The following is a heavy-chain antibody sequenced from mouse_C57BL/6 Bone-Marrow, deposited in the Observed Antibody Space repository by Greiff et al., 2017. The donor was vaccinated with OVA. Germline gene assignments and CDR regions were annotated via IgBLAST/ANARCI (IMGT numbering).Heavy chain of an antibody. CDR2: INPNNGGT. CDR3: YYDYDGGYFDV. D-gene: IGHD2-4*01. V-gene: IGHV1-26*01. J-gene: IGHJ1*03. CDR1: GYTFTDYY. Sequence: VQLQQSGPELVKPGASVKISCKASGYTFTDYYMNWVKQSHGKSLEWIGDINPNNGGTSYNQKFKGKATLTVDKSSSTAYMELRSLTSEDSAVYYCYYDYDGGYFDVWGTGTTVTVSS.